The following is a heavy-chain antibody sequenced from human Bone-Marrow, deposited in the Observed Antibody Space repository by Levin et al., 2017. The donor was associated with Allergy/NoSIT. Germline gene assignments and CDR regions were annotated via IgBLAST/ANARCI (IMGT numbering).Heavy chain of an antibody. CDR3: ARDRYCSGGSCFSDY. CDR2: IYSGGST. D-gene: IGHD2-15*01. V-gene: IGHV3-66*02. CDR1: GFTVSSNF. Sequence: GESLKISCAASGFTVSSNFMSWVRQAPGKGLEWVSVIYSGGSTNYADSVKGRFTISRDNSKNTLYLQMNSLRAEDTAVYYCARDRYCSGGSCFSDYWGQGTLVTVSS. J-gene: IGHJ4*02.